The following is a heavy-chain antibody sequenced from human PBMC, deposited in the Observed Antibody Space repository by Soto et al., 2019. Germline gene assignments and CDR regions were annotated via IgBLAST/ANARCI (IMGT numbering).Heavy chain of an antibody. Sequence: GGSLRLSCAASGFTFRSYAMTRVRQAAGKGLEWVSSVTTDGVRTYFADSVKGRFTISRDNSKSTLYLQMNSLRAEDTAVYYCAKSPRPMAAAKKYGMDAWGQGTTVTVS. CDR1: GFTFRSYA. J-gene: IGHJ6*02. V-gene: IGHV3-23*01. CDR3: AKSPRPMAAAKKYGMDA. CDR2: VTTDGVRT. D-gene: IGHD6-25*01.